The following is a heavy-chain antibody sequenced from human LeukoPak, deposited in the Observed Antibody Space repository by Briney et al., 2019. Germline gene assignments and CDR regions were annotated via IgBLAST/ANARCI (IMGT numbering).Heavy chain of an antibody. Sequence: SETLSLTCTVSGGSISSYYWSWIRQPPGKGLEWIGNIYDRGSTKYNPSLKSRVTISVDTSKNQFSLRLSSVTAADTAVDCCARGRTFDIWGQGTLVTVSS. J-gene: IGHJ4*02. CDR1: GGSISSYY. V-gene: IGHV4-59*01. CDR3: ARGRTFDI. CDR2: IYDRGST.